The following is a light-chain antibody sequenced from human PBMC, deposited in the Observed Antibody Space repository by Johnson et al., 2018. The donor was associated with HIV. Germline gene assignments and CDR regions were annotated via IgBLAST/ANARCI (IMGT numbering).Light chain of an antibody. Sequence: SVLTQPSSVSAAPGQKVTISCSGSSSNIGNKYVSWYQQLPGTAPKLLIYENNKRPSGIPDRFSGSKSGTSATLGITDLQPGDEADYYCGTWDTSLSAGGVFGTGTKVTVL. J-gene: IGLJ1*01. CDR1: SSNIGNKY. CDR2: ENN. CDR3: GTWDTSLSAGGV. V-gene: IGLV1-51*02.